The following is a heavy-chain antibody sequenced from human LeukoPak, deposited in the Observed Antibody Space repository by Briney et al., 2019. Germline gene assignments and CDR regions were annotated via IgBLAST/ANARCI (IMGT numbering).Heavy chain of an antibody. CDR2: ISGSGGST. D-gene: IGHD1-1*01. CDR1: GFTFSNFA. Sequence: GGSLRLSCAASGFTFSNFAVSWVRQAPGKGLEWVSAISGSGGSTYYADSVKGRFTISRDNAKNSLYLQMNSLRAEDTAVYYCARENWNDFNYWGQGTLVTVSS. CDR3: ARENWNDFNY. V-gene: IGHV3-23*01. J-gene: IGHJ4*02.